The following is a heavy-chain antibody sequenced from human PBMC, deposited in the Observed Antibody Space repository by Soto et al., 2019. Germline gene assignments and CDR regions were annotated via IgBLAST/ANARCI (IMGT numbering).Heavy chain of an antibody. J-gene: IGHJ4*02. CDR1: GYTFTGYY. CDR2: INPNSGGT. CDR3: ARLWDSSSWSADY. V-gene: IGHV1-2*02. Sequence: ASVKVSCKASGYTFTGYYMHWARQAPGQGLEWMGWINPNSGGTNYAQKFQGRVTMTRDTSISTAYMELSRLRSDGTAVYYCARLWDSSSWSADYWGQGTLVTVSS. D-gene: IGHD6-13*01.